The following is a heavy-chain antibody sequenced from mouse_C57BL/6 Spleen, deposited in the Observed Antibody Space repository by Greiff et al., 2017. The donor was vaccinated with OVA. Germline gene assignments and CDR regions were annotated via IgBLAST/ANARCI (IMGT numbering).Heavy chain of an antibody. Sequence: EVQGVESGGGLVQPGGSLKLSCAASGFTFSDYYMYWVRQTPEKRLEWVAYISNGGGSTYYPDTVKGRFTISRDNAKNTLYLQMSRLKSEDTAMYYCARRSYYGSSPFAYWGQGTLVTVSA. CDR2: ISNGGGST. J-gene: IGHJ3*01. D-gene: IGHD1-1*01. CDR1: GFTFSDYY. CDR3: ARRSYYGSSPFAY. V-gene: IGHV5-12*01.